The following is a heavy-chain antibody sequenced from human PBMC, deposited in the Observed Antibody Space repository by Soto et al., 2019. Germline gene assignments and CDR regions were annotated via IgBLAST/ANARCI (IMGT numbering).Heavy chain of an antibody. CDR3: ARSGTYYYDRGPDY. J-gene: IGHJ4*02. D-gene: IGHD3-22*01. CDR2: IYYSGST. Sequence: ATLSLTCTVSGGSISSSSYYWGWIRQPPGKGLEWIGSIYYSGSTYYNPSLKSRVTISVDTSKNQFSLKLSSVTAADTAVYYCARSGTYYYDRGPDYWGQGTLVTVSS. CDR1: GGSISSSSYY. V-gene: IGHV4-39*01.